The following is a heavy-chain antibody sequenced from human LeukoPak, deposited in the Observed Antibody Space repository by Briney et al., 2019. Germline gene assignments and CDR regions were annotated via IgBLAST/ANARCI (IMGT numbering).Heavy chain of an antibody. CDR3: ARECAGAQNWVALDP. CDR2: IYADGTT. V-gene: IGHV3-66*02. Sequence: GGSLRLSCAASGFTVSNDYMPWVRQARARGLEGVSLIYADGTTFYKDSVKGRFTMSRDNFKNTLYLQMNSLRPEDTALYYCARECAGAQNWVALDPWGEGTLV. J-gene: IGHJ5*02. D-gene: IGHD7-27*01. CDR1: GFTVSNDY.